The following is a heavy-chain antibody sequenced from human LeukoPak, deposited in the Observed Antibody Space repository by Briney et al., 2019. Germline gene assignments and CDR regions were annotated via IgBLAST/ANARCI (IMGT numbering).Heavy chain of an antibody. Sequence: PSETLSLTCTVSGGSISSSSYYWGWIRQPPGKGLEWIGSIYHSGSTYYNPSLKSRVTISVDTSKNQFSLKLSSVTAADTAVYYCARHEVTTVNLDYWGQGTLVTVSS. CDR3: ARHEVTTVNLDY. CDR1: GGSISSSSYY. V-gene: IGHV4-39*01. CDR2: IYHSGST. D-gene: IGHD4-17*01. J-gene: IGHJ4*02.